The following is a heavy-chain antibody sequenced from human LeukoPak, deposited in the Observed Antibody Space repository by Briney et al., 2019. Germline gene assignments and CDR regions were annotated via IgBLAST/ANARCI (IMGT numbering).Heavy chain of an antibody. CDR3: ARTGGDGYNLGYYYYMDV. CDR2: IIPIFGTA. CDR1: GGTFSSYA. V-gene: IGHV1-69*13. J-gene: IGHJ6*03. Sequence: ASVKVSCKASGGTFSSYAISWVRQAPGQGLEWMGGIIPIFGTANYAQNFQGRVTVTADESTSTAYMELSSLRSEDTAVYYCARTGGDGYNLGYYYYMDVWGKGTTVTISS. D-gene: IGHD5-24*01.